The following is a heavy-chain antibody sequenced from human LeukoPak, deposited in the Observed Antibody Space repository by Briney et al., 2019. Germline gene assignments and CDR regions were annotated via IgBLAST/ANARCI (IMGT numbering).Heavy chain of an antibody. D-gene: IGHD2-2*02. V-gene: IGHV4-59*12. CDR1: GGSITNYY. CDR3: ARDVHYTRGFSHYFDY. J-gene: IGHJ4*02. CDR2: IYHSGST. Sequence: SETLSLTCTVSGGSITNYYWSWIRQPAGKGLEWIGYIYHSGSTYYNPSLKSRVTISVDRSKNQFSLKLSSVTAADTAVYYCARDVHYTRGFSHYFDYWGQGTLVTVSS.